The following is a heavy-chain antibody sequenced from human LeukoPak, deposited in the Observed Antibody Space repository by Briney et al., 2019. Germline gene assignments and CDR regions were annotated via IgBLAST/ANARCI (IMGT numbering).Heavy chain of an antibody. CDR3: ARAKSLALTTYCDY. Sequence: GGSLRLSCAASGFTFSSYGMHWVRQAPGKGLEWVAVIWYDGSNKYYADSVKGRFTISRDNSKNTLYLQMNSLRAEDTAVYYCARAKSLALTTYCDYWGQGTLVTVSS. D-gene: IGHD1-14*01. CDR2: IWYDGSNK. CDR1: GFTFSSYG. V-gene: IGHV3-33*01. J-gene: IGHJ4*02.